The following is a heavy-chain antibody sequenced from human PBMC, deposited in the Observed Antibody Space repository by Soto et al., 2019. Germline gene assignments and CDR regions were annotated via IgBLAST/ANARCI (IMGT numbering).Heavy chain of an antibody. J-gene: IGHJ6*02. CDR2: ISGSGGST. V-gene: IGHV3-23*01. CDR3: AKSMGSYYDFWSGYYGLANYYYYGMDV. CDR1: GFTFSSYA. D-gene: IGHD3-3*01. Sequence: WGSLRLSCAASGFTFSSYAMSWVRQAPGKGLEWVSAISGSGGSTYYADSVKGRFTISRDNSKNTLYLQMNSLRAEDTAVYYCAKSMGSYYDFWSGYYGLANYYYYGMDVWGQGTTVTVSS.